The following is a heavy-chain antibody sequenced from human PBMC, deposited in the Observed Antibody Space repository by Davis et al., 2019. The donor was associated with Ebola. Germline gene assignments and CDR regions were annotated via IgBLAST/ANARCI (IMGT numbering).Heavy chain of an antibody. D-gene: IGHD2/OR15-2a*01. Sequence: GGSLRLSCAASGFVFSNYVMSWVRRAPGKGLEWVSTLGTSADTYYADSVKGRFTISRDNSKNTLHLQMKSLRVEDTAIYYCVKDTSNIWFDVWGQGTMVTVSS. CDR2: LGTSADT. CDR3: VKDTSNIWFDV. J-gene: IGHJ3*01. V-gene: IGHV3-23*01. CDR1: GFVFSNYV.